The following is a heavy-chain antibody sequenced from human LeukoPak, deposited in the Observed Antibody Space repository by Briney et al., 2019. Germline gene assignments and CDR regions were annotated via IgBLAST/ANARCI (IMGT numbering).Heavy chain of an antibody. CDR2: ISGSGSAI. D-gene: IGHD3-3*01. CDR1: GFTFSSYE. Sequence: GGSLRLSCAASGFTFSSYEMNWVRQAPGKGLEWLSYISGSGSAIDYADSVKGRFTISRDNAKKSLYLQMNSLRAEDTAVYFCVRDVKAVPSATTIFGLVQNLFDSWGQGTLVTVSS. J-gene: IGHJ5*01. CDR3: VRDVKAVPSATTIFGLVQNLFDS. V-gene: IGHV3-48*03.